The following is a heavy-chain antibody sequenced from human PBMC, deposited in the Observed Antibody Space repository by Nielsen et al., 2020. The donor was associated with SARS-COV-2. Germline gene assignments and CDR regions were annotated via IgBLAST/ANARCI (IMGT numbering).Heavy chain of an antibody. CDR3: AREQYHFWSDYARYFDS. Sequence: SETLSLTCSVSGGAISSYYWTWIRQPPGKGLEWIGYMYYSGGTKYNPSLESRVTISVDTSKNQISLNLRTVTAADTAVYYCAREQYHFWSDYARYFDSWGQGSLVNVSS. V-gene: IGHV4-59*01. CDR1: GGAISSYY. J-gene: IGHJ4*02. CDR2: MYYSGGT. D-gene: IGHD3-3*01.